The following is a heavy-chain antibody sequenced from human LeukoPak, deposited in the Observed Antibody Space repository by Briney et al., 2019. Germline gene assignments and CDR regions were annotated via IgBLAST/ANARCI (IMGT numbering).Heavy chain of an antibody. Sequence: SETLSLTCAVSGGSISSGSYYWSWIRQPAGKGLEWIGRIYTSGSTNYNPSLKSRVTISVDTSKNQFSLKLSSVTAADTAVYYCATVRGRYYDFWSGYSFDIWGQGTMVTVSS. CDR2: IYTSGST. V-gene: IGHV4-61*02. D-gene: IGHD3-3*01. CDR3: ATVRGRYYDFWSGYSFDI. CDR1: GGSISSGSYY. J-gene: IGHJ3*02.